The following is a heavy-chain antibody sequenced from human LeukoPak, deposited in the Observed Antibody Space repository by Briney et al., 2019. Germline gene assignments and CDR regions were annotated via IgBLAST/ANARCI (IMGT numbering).Heavy chain of an antibody. CDR3: AKSNTIFGVVGYLDY. Sequence: GGSLRLSCAASGFAFNNYAMNWVRQAPGKGLEWVSGISGGGVRTAYADSVKGRFTISRDNSKNTLYLQVNSLRAEDTAVYYCAKSNTIFGVVGYLDYWGQGTLVTVSS. CDR2: ISGGGVRT. D-gene: IGHD3-3*01. V-gene: IGHV3-23*01. CDR1: GFAFNNYA. J-gene: IGHJ4*02.